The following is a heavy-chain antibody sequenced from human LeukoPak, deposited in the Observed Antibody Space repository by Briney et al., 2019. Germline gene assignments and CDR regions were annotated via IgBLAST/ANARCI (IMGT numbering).Heavy chain of an antibody. J-gene: IGHJ4*02. D-gene: IGHD3-22*01. Sequence: GGSLRLSWAAAGFTFDDYSMHWVRQAPEKGLEWVSGIIWNSGSIGYAVSVKGRFTISRDNAKNSLYLQMNSLRAEDTALYYCAKSLYYYDSSGRTFDYWGQGTLVTVSS. CDR3: AKSLYYYDSSGRTFDY. CDR2: IIWNSGSI. CDR1: GFTFDDYS. V-gene: IGHV3-9*01.